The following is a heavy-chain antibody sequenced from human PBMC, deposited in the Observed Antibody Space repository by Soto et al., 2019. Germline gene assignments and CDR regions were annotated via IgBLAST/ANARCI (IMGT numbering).Heavy chain of an antibody. V-gene: IGHV2-70*11. CDR3: ARIPKYSNGWYYFDY. CDR1: GFSLSTSGMG. CDR2: IDWDDVR. D-gene: IGHD6-19*01. Sequence: SGPTLVNPTQSLTLTCTFSGFSLSTSGMGVSWIRQTPGKALEWLAGIDWDDVRYYSTSLKTRLTISKDTSKNQVVLTMTNMGPVDAATYYCARIPKYSNGWYYFDYWGHGTLVTVSS. J-gene: IGHJ4*01.